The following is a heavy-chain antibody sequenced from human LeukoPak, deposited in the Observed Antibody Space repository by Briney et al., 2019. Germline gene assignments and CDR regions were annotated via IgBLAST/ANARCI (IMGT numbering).Heavy chain of an antibody. V-gene: IGHV3-23*01. CDR3: AKDSYSSGWYYFGY. CDR1: GFTFSSYA. D-gene: IGHD6-19*01. CDR2: ISGSGGST. Sequence: GGSLRPSCAASGFTFSSYAMSWVRQAPGKGLEWVSAISGSGGSTYYADSVKGRFTISRDNSKNTLYLQMNSLRAEDTAVYYCAKDSYSSGWYYFGYWGQGTLVTVSS. J-gene: IGHJ4*02.